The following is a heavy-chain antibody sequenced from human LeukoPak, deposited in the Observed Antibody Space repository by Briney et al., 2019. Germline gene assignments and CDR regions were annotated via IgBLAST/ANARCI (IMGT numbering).Heavy chain of an antibody. D-gene: IGHD5-12*01. Sequence: SQTLSLTCTVSGGSISSGGYYWSWIRQHPGKGLEWIGYIYYSGSTYYNPSLKSRVTISVDTSKNQFSLKLSSVTAADTAVYYCARDQGRYSGYGHYFDYWGQGTLVTVSS. J-gene: IGHJ4*02. V-gene: IGHV4-31*03. CDR1: GGSISSGGYY. CDR3: ARDQGRYSGYGHYFDY. CDR2: IYYSGST.